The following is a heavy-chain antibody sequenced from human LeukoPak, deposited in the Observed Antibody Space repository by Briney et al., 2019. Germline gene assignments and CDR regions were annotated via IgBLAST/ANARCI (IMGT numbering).Heavy chain of an antibody. CDR3: ARDRGGDAFDI. Sequence: ASVKVSCKASGYTFTSYYMHWVRQAPGQGLEWMGWINPNSGGTKYAHNFQGRVTMTRDTSISTAYMELSSLRSDDTAVYYCARDRGGDAFDIWGQGTMVTVSS. CDR2: INPNSGGT. CDR1: GYTFTSYY. V-gene: IGHV1-2*07. D-gene: IGHD3-10*01. J-gene: IGHJ3*02.